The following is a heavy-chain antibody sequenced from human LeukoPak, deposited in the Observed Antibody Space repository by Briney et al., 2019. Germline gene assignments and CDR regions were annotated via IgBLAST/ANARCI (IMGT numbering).Heavy chain of an antibody. CDR1: GFIVSTNY. CDR3: AKDGGLLWFGELPRTFYYMDV. Sequence: GGSLRLSCAVSGFIVSTNYMSWVRQAPGKGLEWVSAISGSGGSTYYADSVKGRFTISRDNSKNTLYLQMNSLRAEDTAVYYCAKDGGLLWFGELPRTFYYMDVWGKGTTVTVSS. D-gene: IGHD3-10*01. CDR2: ISGSGGST. J-gene: IGHJ6*03. V-gene: IGHV3-23*01.